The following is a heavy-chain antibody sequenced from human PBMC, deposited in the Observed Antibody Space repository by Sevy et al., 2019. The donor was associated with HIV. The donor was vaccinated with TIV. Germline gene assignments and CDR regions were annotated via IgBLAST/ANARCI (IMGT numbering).Heavy chain of an antibody. CDR1: GFTFSSFG. CDR3: ARDLEFYDSGDYGPAFMPDF. J-gene: IGHJ4*01. CDR2: IWFDGSNT. Sequence: GGSLRLSCAASGFTFSSFGMHWVRQAPGKGLEWVAVIWFDGSNTYYADSVKGRFTISRNIAKNTLHLQMNSLRAEDTAVYYCARDLEFYDSGDYGPAFMPDFWGHGPLVTVSS. V-gene: IGHV3-33*01. D-gene: IGHD4-17*01.